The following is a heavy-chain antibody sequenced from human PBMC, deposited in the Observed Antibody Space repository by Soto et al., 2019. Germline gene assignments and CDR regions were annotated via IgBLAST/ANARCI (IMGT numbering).Heavy chain of an antibody. V-gene: IGHV2-70*12. CDR3: AHTYETSWRNFGY. Sequence: SGPTLVNPTQTLTLTCTFSGFSITTRAMCVSWIRQPPGKALEWLALIDWADDKYYSTSLKTRLTITKDTSKNQVVLTVANVDPVDTATYYCAHTYETSWRNFGYWAQGILVTVSS. J-gene: IGHJ4*02. CDR2: IDWADDK. CDR1: GFSITTRAMC. D-gene: IGHD3-22*01.